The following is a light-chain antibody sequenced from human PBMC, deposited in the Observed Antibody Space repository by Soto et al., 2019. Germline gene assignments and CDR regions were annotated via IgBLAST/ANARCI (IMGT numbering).Light chain of an antibody. V-gene: IGKV3-15*01. J-gene: IGKJ1*01. CDR1: QSVSSN. CDR3: QQYNNWPQT. CDR2: GAS. Sequence: EIVMTQSPAPLSVSPGERATLSCRASQSVSSNLAWYQQKPGQAHRLLIYGASTRATGIPARFSGSGSGTEFTLTISSLQSEDFAVYYCQQYNNWPQTFGQGTKVEIK.